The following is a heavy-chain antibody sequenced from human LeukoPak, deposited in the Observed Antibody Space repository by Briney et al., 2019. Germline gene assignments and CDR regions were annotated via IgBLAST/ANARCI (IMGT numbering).Heavy chain of an antibody. V-gene: IGHV4-59*06. CDR3: ARSELYDSSGYYYEYGMDV. CDR1: GDSVSSYY. J-gene: IGHJ6*02. D-gene: IGHD3-22*01. CDR2: IYYSGST. Sequence: SETLSLTCTVSGDSVSSYYWSWIRQHPGKGLEWIGYIYYSGSTYYNPFLKSRVTISVDTSKNQFSLKLSSVTAADTAVYYCARSELYDSSGYYYEYGMDVWGQGTTVTVSS.